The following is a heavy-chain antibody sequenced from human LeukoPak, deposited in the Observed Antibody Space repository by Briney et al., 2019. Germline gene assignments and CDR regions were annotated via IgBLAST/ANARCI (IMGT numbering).Heavy chain of an antibody. V-gene: IGHV4-59*01. CDR2: IYYSGST. J-gene: IGHJ4*02. CDR3: ARDLELGL. CDR1: GGSISGYY. Sequence: SETLSLTCTVSGGSISGYYWNWIRQSPGKGLEWIGYIYYSGSTNYNPSLKSRVSMSVDTSKNQISLKLRSVTTADTAVYYCARDLELGLWGQGTLVTVSS. D-gene: IGHD6-13*01.